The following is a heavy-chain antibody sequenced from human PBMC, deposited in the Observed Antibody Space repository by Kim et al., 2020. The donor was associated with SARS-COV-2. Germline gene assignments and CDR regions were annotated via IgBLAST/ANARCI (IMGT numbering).Heavy chain of an antibody. J-gene: IGHJ4*02. Sequence: YEQRFQERVTITRAMSTSTAYMELSSLRSEDTAVYYCALRSSGYYAGRDYWGQGTLVTVSS. CDR3: ALRSSGYYAGRDY. V-gene: IGHV1-58*01. D-gene: IGHD3-22*01.